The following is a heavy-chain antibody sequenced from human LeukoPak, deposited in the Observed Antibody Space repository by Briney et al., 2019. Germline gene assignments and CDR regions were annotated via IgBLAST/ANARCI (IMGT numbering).Heavy chain of an antibody. CDR2: IYYSGST. Sequence: SETLSLTCTVSGGSISSYYWSWIRQPPGKGLEWIGYIYYSGSTNYNPSLMSRVTISVDTSKNQFSLKLSSVTAADTAVYYCARWDFYYYGMDVWGQGTTVTVSS. CDR3: ARWDFYYYGMDV. CDR1: GGSISSYY. V-gene: IGHV4-59*01. J-gene: IGHJ6*02.